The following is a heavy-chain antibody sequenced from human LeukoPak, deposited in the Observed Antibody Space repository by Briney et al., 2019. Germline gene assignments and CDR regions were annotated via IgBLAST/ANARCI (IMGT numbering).Heavy chain of an antibody. D-gene: IGHD3/OR15-3a*01. CDR2: IYYSGST. J-gene: IGHJ5*02. V-gene: IGHV4-39*07. CDR3: ARFWTVMSWFDP. CDR1: GGSISSSSYY. Sequence: PSETLSLTCTVSGGSISSSSYYWGWIRQPPGKGLEWIGSIYYSGSTYYNPSLKSRVTISVDTSKNQFSLKLSSVTAADTAVYYCARFWTVMSWFDPWGQGTLVTVSS.